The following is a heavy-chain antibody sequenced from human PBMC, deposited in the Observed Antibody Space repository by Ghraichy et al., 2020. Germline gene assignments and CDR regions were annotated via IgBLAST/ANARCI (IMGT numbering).Heavy chain of an antibody. J-gene: IGHJ4*02. D-gene: IGHD3-10*01. Sequence: SETLSLTCAISGDSVSSNSAAWNWIRQSPSRGLEWLGRTYYRSKWYNDYAVSVKSRITINPDTSKNQFSLQLNSVTPEDMAVYYCARGPGSGTYYNVGGDYYFDYWGQGTLVTVSS. CDR1: GDSVSSNSAA. V-gene: IGHV6-1*01. CDR2: TYYRSKWYN. CDR3: ARGPGSGTYYNVGGDYYFDY.